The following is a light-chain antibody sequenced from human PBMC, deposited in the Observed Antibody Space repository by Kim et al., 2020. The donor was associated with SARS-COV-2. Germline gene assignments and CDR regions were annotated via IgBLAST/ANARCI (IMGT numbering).Light chain of an antibody. V-gene: IGKV3-20*01. J-gene: IGKJ4*01. CDR3: QQYYSSSLT. CDR1: QNVSSSY. CDR2: GAS. Sequence: EVVLTQSPGTLSLSPGERATLSCRASQNVSSSYLAWYQQRPGQAPRLLIFGASSRATGIPDRVTGSGSGTDFTLTISRLEPEDFAVYYCQQYYSSSLTFGRGTKLEI.